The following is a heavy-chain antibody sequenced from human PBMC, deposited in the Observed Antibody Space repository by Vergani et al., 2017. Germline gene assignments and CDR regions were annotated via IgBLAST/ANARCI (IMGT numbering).Heavy chain of an antibody. D-gene: IGHD3-3*01. J-gene: IGHJ3*02. CDR2: IKSKTDGGTT. Sequence: EVQLVESGGGLVKPGGSLRLSCAASGFTFSSYSMSWVRQAPGKGLEWVGRIKSKTDGGTTDYAAPVKGRFTISRDDSKNTLYLQMNSLKTEDTAVYYCTTDLYYDFWSGYTDDAFDIWGQGTMVTVSS. CDR3: TTDLYYDFWSGYTDDAFDI. CDR1: GFTFSSYS. V-gene: IGHV3-15*01.